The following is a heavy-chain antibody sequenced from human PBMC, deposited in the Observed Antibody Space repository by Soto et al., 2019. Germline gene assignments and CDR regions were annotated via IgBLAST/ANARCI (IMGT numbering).Heavy chain of an antibody. V-gene: IGHV2-70*04. Sequence: SGAYAGDPTRARTLPYSFSGLSLSTSEMRGSWIGQPPGKALEWLARIDWDDDKFYNASLQTRLTISKDTSKNQVVLTVTNMGPVDTATYYCARINPRSVGVFDYWGLGTLVTVSS. CDR1: GLSLSTSEMR. CDR2: IDWDDDK. D-gene: IGHD1-26*01. J-gene: IGHJ4*02. CDR3: ARINPRSVGVFDY.